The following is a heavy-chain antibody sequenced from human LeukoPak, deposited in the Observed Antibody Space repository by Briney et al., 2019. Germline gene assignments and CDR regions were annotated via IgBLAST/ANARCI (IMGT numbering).Heavy chain of an antibody. V-gene: IGHV4-59*01. D-gene: IGHD2-21*02. J-gene: IGHJ4*02. CDR1: GGSISGYY. Sequence: SETLSLTCTVSGGSISGYYWSWSRQAPGKGVEWIGNLFYKRGAWYKSSLKSRVTTSVDTSKNELSLTLTSVTAADTAVYCARWTDCGGDCHILEYWGQGILVTVSS. CDR3: RWTDCGGDCHILEY. CDR2: LFYKRGA.